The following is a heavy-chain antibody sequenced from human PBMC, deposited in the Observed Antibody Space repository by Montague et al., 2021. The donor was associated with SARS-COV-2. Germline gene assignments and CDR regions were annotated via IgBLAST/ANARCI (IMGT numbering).Heavy chain of an antibody. CDR2: ITYDGIDK. Sequence: SLRLSCAASGFIFSNFAFHWVRQAPSKGLEWVAIITYDGIDKFYADSVKGRFTISRDNSKNTLYLRMNSLTPEDTAVYYCARDRAPPDYGDAFDLWGRGTLVTVPS. V-gene: IGHV3-30*04. CDR3: ARDRAPPDYGDAFDL. J-gene: IGHJ3*01. D-gene: IGHD4/OR15-4a*01. CDR1: GFIFSNFA.